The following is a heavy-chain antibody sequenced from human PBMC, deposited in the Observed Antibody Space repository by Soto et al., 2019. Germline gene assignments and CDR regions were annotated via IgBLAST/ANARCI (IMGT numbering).Heavy chain of an antibody. D-gene: IGHD2-21*01. Sequence: EVQLVESGGGLVKPGGSLRLSCAASGFTFISYRLTWVGQAPGKGLEWFSSIGSSSSYIYYEDSVKGRFTISRDNDKNSLYLQMNSLRAEDTAVYYCARVERAYCGGDCYDYWGQGTLVTVSS. CDR2: IGSSSSYI. CDR3: ARVERAYCGGDCYDY. V-gene: IGHV3-21*01. CDR1: GFTFISYR. J-gene: IGHJ4*02.